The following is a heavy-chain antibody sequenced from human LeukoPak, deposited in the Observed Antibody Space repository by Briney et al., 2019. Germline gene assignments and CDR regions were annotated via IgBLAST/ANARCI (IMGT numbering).Heavy chain of an antibody. V-gene: IGHV4-4*02. CDR2: IYHSGST. D-gene: IGHD2-21*02. Sequence: SGTLSLTCAVSGGSISSSNWWSWVRQPPGKGLEWIGEIYHSGSTNYNPSLKSRVTISVDKSKNQFSLKLSSVTAADTAVYYCARAAYCGGDCPDGNWFDPWGQGTLVTVSS. CDR3: ARAAYCGGDCPDGNWFDP. J-gene: IGHJ5*02. CDR1: GGSISSSNW.